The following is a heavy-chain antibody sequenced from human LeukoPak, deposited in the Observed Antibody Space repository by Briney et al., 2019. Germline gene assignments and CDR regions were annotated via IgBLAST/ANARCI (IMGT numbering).Heavy chain of an antibody. CDR3: AKDPGYSGYDYFDY. CDR1: GFTFSSFA. V-gene: IGHV3-30-3*01. Sequence: GGSLRLSCAASGFTFSSFAMHWVRQAPGKGLEWVTVISYDGSNKNNADSVKGRFTISRDNPKNTVYLQMNSLRAEDTAFHYCAKDPGYSGYDYFDYWGQGTLVTVSS. CDR2: ISYDGSNK. J-gene: IGHJ4*02. D-gene: IGHD5-12*01.